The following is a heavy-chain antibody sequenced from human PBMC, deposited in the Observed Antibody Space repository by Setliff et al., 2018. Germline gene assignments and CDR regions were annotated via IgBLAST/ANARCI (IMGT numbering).Heavy chain of an antibody. V-gene: IGHV4-34*01. Sequence: SETLSLTCAVYGGSFSGYYWSWIRQPPGKGLEWIGEINHSGSTNYNPSLKSRVTISVDPSKNQVSLRLASVTAADTAVYYCAKATGFGELFIWGQGALVTVAS. CDR2: INHSGST. J-gene: IGHJ4*02. D-gene: IGHD3-10*01. CDR3: AKATGFGELFI. CDR1: GGSFSGYY.